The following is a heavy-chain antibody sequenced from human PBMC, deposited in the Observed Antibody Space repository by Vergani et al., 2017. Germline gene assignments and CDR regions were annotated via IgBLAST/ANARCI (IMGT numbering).Heavy chain of an antibody. Sequence: EVQLLESGGGLVQPGGSLRLTCAASEFTFSNYATNWVRQAPGKGREWVSGISGSGVSAYYTDSVKGRFTISRDNSKNMLFLQMNNLRTEDTAIFYCAKQYFVSGNYLFDYWGQGTLVTVSS. D-gene: IGHD3-10*01. CDR1: EFTFSNYA. CDR2: ISGSGVSA. CDR3: AKQYFVSGNYLFDY. V-gene: IGHV3-23*01. J-gene: IGHJ4*02.